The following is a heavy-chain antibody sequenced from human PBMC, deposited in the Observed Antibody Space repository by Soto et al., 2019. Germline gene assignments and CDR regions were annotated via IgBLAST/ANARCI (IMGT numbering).Heavy chain of an antibody. CDR3: VSASAFTDHYYMDI. V-gene: IGHV3-72*01. Sequence: GGSLRLSCAVSGFTFSDHYMDWVRQAPGKGLEWVGRSRNKAKSYTTEYAASVKGRFTIARDESKNSLYLQMNSLKTEDTAMYFCVSASAFTDHYYMDIWGKGTTVTVSS. CDR2: SRNKAKSYTT. CDR1: GFTFSDHY. J-gene: IGHJ6*03.